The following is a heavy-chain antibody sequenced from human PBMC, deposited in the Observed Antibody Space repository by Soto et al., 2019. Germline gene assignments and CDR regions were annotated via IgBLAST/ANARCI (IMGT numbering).Heavy chain of an antibody. Sequence: SETLSLTCTASGGSVSSGSYYWSWIRQPPGKGLEWIGYIYYSGSTNYNPSLKSRVTISVDTSKNQFSLKLSSVTAADTAVYYCARVVYCSSTSCYGEDYYGMDVWGQGTTVTVSS. J-gene: IGHJ6*02. V-gene: IGHV4-61*01. D-gene: IGHD2-2*01. CDR2: IYYSGST. CDR3: ARVVYCSSTSCYGEDYYGMDV. CDR1: GGSVSSGSYY.